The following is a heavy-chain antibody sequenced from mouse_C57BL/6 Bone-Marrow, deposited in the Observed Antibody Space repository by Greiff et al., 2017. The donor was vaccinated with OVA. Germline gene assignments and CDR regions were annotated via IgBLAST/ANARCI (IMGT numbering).Heavy chain of an antibody. D-gene: IGHD4-1*01. CDR2: IYPRNGNT. V-gene: IGHV1-81*01. J-gene: IGHJ2*01. CDR3: ARDWDQGNY. Sequence: QVHVKQSGAELARPGASVKLSCKASGYTFTSYGISWVKQRPGQGLEWIVEIYPRNGNTYYNEKFKGKATLTADKSSSTAYMEIRSLTSEDSAVYFCARDWDQGNYWGQGTALTVSS. CDR1: GYTFTSYG.